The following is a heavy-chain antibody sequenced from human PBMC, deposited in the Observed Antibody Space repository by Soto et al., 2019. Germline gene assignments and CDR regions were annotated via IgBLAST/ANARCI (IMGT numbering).Heavy chain of an antibody. J-gene: IGHJ4*02. V-gene: IGHV3-30*18. CDR1: GFTFSSYG. CDR2: ISYDGRNK. CDR3: AKDSGAISWSEEHYYFEY. Sequence: GWSLRLSCAASGFTFSSYGMHWVRQAPGKGLEWVAVISYDGRNKYYADAVKGRFTISRDNSKNTLYLQTNSLRAEDTAVYYCAKDSGAISWSEEHYYFEYLGEGTLVAV. D-gene: IGHD1-26*01.